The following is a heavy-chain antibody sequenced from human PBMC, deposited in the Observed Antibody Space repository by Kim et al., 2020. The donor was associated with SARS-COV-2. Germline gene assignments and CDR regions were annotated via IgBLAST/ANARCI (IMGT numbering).Heavy chain of an antibody. J-gene: IGHJ4*02. CDR3: AKDAAYGSSY. CDR1: GFTFSSYG. V-gene: IGHV3-30*18. D-gene: IGHD3-10*01. CDR2: ISYDGSNK. Sequence: GGSLRLSCAASGFTFSSYGMHWVRQAPGKGLEWVAVISYDGSNKYYADSVKGRFTISRDNSKNTLYLQMNSLRAEDTAVYYCAKDAAYGSSYWGQGTLVTVSS.